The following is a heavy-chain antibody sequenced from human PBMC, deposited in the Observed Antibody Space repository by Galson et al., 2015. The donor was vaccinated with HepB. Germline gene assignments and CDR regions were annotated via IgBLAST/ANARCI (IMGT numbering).Heavy chain of an antibody. CDR2: IKHDGSEK. CDR3: ARGSERDEYYNYMDV. V-gene: IGHV3-7*03. Sequence: SLRLSCAASGFTFSSYWMTWVRQAPGKGLEWVANIKHDGSEKPYVDSLKGRFTISRDNAKNSLYLQMNSLRAEDTAVYYCARGSERDEYYNYMDVWGKGTTVAVSS. J-gene: IGHJ6*03. CDR1: GFTFSSYW. D-gene: IGHD3-10*01.